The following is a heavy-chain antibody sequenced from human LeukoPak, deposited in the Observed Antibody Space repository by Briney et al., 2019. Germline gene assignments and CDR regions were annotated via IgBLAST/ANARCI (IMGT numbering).Heavy chain of an antibody. D-gene: IGHD3-10*01. J-gene: IGHJ3*02. CDR2: IKSKTDGGTT. CDR3: SCYYGSGSYYSDAFDI. Sequence: GGSLRLSCAASGFTFSNAWMSWVRQAPGKGLEWVGRIKSKTDGGTTDYAAPVKGIFTISRDDSKNTLYLQMNSLKTEDTAVYYCSCYYGSGSYYSDAFDIWGQGTMVTVSS. CDR1: GFTFSNAW. V-gene: IGHV3-15*01.